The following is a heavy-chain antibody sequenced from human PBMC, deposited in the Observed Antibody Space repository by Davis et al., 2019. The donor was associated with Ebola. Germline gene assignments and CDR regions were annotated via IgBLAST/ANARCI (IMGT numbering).Heavy chain of an antibody. J-gene: IGHJ6*03. CDR1: GGSFSGYY. V-gene: IGHV4-34*01. CDR2: INHSGST. D-gene: IGHD5-18*01. Sequence: PSETLSLTCAVYGGSFSGYYWSWIRQPPGKGLEWIGEINHSGSTNYNPSLKSRVTISVDTSKNQFSLKLSSVTAADTAVYYCARGNRGYSYGRTRDYYYYYYMDVWGKGTTVTVSS. CDR3: ARGNRGYSYGRTRDYYYYYYMDV.